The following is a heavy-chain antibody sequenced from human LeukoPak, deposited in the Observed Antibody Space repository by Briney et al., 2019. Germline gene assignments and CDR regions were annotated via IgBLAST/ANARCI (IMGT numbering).Heavy chain of an antibody. CDR1: GGSISSYH. Sequence: PSETLSLTCTVSGGSISSYHWSWIRQPPGKGLEWIGYIYYSGITNYNPSLKSRVTISVDTSKNQFSLKVTSVTAADTAVYYCARHRDYGTGWYGFDYWGQGTLVTVSP. J-gene: IGHJ4*02. CDR3: ARHRDYGTGWYGFDY. V-gene: IGHV4-59*01. CDR2: IYYSGIT. D-gene: IGHD6-19*01.